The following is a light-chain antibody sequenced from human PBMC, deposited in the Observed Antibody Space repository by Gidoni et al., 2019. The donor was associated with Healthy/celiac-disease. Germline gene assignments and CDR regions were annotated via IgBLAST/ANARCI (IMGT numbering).Light chain of an antibody. CDR1: QSISIY. J-gene: IGKJ3*01. CDR3: QQSYSTPPFT. V-gene: IGKV1-39*01. Sequence: DIQMTQSPSSLSASVGDRVTITCRASQSISIYLNWYQQKPGKAPKLLIYAASSWQSGVPSRFSGSVSGTDFTLTISSLQPEDFATYYCQQSYSTPPFTFGPXTKVDIK. CDR2: AAS.